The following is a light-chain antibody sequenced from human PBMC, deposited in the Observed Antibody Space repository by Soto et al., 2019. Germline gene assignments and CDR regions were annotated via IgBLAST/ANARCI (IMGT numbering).Light chain of an antibody. V-gene: IGLV2-23*01. J-gene: IGLJ2*01. CDR1: SSDVGSYNL. CDR3: CSYAGRSSI. Sequence: QSVLTQPASVSGSPGQSITISCTGTSSDVGSYNLVSWYQQHPGKAPKLMIFEGTKRPSGVSNRFSASKSGNTASLTISGLQAEDEADYYCCSYAGRSSIFGGGTQLTVL. CDR2: EGT.